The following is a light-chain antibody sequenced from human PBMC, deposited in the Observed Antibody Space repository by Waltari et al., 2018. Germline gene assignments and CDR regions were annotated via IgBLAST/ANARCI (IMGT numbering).Light chain of an antibody. CDR1: QSLSNW. CDR2: GAS. CDR3: QQYNTYSRT. V-gene: IGKV1-5*01. Sequence: DIQMTQSPSTLSASIGDRVTITCRASQSLSNWLAWYQQKPGKAPKLLIYGASSLESGVPSRFSGSRSGTEFTLTISSLQPDDFATYYCQQYNTYSRTFGQGTTVEVK. J-gene: IGKJ1*01.